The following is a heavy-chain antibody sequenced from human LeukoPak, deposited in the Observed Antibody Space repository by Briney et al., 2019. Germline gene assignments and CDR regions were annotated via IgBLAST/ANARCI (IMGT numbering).Heavy chain of an antibody. CDR1: GYTFTSYD. Sequence: ASVKVSCKASGYTFTSYDINWVRQAPGQGLEWMGWMNPNSGNTGYAQKFQGRVTMTRNTSISTAYMELSSLRSEDTAVYYCARVKQGTYTAMGNNWFDPWGQGTLVTVSS. D-gene: IGHD5-18*01. J-gene: IGHJ5*02. V-gene: IGHV1-8*01. CDR2: MNPNSGNT. CDR3: ARVKQGTYTAMGNNWFDP.